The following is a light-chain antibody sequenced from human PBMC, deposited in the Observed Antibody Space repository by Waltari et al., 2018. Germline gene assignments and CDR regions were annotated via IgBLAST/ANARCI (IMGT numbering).Light chain of an antibody. Sequence: DIVVTQSPLSLPVTPGEPASISCRSSQSLLHSTGYNYLDWYLQKPGQSPQLLIYLGSNRASGVPDRCSGSGSGTDFTLKISRVEAEDVGVYYCMQSLRALWTFGQGTKVEIK. J-gene: IGKJ1*01. CDR1: QSLLHSTGYNY. CDR3: MQSLRALWT. V-gene: IGKV2-28*01. CDR2: LGS.